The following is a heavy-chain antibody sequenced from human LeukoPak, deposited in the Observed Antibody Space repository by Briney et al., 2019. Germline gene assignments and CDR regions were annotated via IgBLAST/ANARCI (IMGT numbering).Heavy chain of an antibody. Sequence: ASVKVSCKGSGYTLSNHAFSWVRQAPGQGLEWMGWISADNGNTNHAQKFQGRVSLTRNTSISTAYMELSSLTSEDTAIYYCARPGAAAGFAYWGQGTLVTVSS. CDR3: ARPGAAAGFAY. J-gene: IGHJ4*02. D-gene: IGHD6-13*01. CDR1: GYTLSNHA. CDR2: ISADNGNT. V-gene: IGHV1-18*04.